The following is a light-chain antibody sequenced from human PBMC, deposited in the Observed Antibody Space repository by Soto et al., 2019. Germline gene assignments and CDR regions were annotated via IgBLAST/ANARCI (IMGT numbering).Light chain of an antibody. CDR2: AAS. J-gene: IGKJ1*01. Sequence: DVQMTQCESSLSASVGDSVTITCXASQRISSYLNWYQQKPGQAPNLLIYAASTLPSGVPSRFSGSGSGIDFTLTISSLQPEDFATYYCQQSYSTQWTFGQGTKVDIK. CDR3: QQSYSTQWT. V-gene: IGKV1-39*01. CDR1: QRISSY.